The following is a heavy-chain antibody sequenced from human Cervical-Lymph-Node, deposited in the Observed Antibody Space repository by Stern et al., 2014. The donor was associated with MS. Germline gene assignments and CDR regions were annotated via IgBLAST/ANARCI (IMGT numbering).Heavy chain of an antibody. CDR2: IYYTGST. CDR1: GGSISSVGYH. J-gene: IGHJ3*02. D-gene: IGHD3-3*01. Sequence: QVQLQESGPGLVKPSQTLSLSYTVSGGSISSVGYHWNWIRQHPEKGLEWIGSIYYTGSTYYNPSLKSLAVISVDSSKNQFSLNLTSVTAADTAVYYCARSSITIFRVVTAFDIWGQGTMVSVSS. CDR3: ARSSITIFRVVTAFDI. V-gene: IGHV4-31*01.